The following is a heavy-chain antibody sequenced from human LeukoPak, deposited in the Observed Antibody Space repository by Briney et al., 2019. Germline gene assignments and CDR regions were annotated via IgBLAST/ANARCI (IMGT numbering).Heavy chain of an antibody. V-gene: IGHV4-34*01. CDR1: GGSFSGYY. CDR2: INHSGST. CDR3: ASYYYDSSGHNSLDY. Sequence: SETLSLTCAVYGGSFSGYYWSWIRQPPGKGLEWLGEINHSGSTNYNPSLKSRVTISVDTSKNQFSLKLSSVTAADTAVYYCASYYYDSSGHNSLDYWGQGTLVTVSS. D-gene: IGHD3-22*01. J-gene: IGHJ4*02.